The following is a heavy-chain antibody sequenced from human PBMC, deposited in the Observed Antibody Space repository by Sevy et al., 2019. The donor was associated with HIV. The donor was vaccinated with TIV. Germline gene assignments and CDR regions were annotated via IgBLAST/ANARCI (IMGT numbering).Heavy chain of an antibody. J-gene: IGHJ3*02. D-gene: IGHD6-19*01. CDR1: GYTFTSYG. Sequence: ASVKVSCKASGYTFTSYGISWVRQAPGQGLEWMGWISAYNGNTNYAQKLQGRVTMTTDTSTSTAYMELRSLRSDDTAVYYCAREGGPCLAVAGTVAFDIWGQGTMVTVSS. V-gene: IGHV1-18*04. CDR3: AREGGPCLAVAGTVAFDI. CDR2: ISAYNGNT.